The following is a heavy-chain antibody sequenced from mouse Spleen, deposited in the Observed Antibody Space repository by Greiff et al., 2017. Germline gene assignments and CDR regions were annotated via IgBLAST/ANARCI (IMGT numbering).Heavy chain of an antibody. Sequence: QVQLQQPGAELVKPGASVKVSCKASGYTFTSYWMHWVKQRPGQGLEWIGYINPSSGYTKYNQKFKDKATLTADKSSSTAYMQLSSLTYEDSAVYYCARTLYDYDGYWYFDVWGAGTTVTVSS. CDR2: INPSSGYT. CDR1: GYTFTSYW. CDR3: ARTLYDYDGYWYFDV. D-gene: IGHD2-4*01. V-gene: IGHV1-7*01. J-gene: IGHJ1*01.